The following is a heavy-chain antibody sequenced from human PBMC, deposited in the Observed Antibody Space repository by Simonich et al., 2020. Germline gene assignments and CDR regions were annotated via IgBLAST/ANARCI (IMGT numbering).Heavy chain of an antibody. V-gene: IGHV1-18*01. CDR1: GYTFTSYG. CDR3: ARASRGTWWYYYFDY. J-gene: IGHJ4*02. D-gene: IGHD2-15*01. Sequence: QVQLVQSGAEVKKPGASVKVSCKASGYTFTSYGISWVRQAPGQGLEWMGGSSADKGNTNYAQKLQGRVTMTTDTSTSTAYRGRRSLRSDDTAVYYCARASRGTWWYYYFDYWGQGTLVTVSS. CDR2: SSADKGNT.